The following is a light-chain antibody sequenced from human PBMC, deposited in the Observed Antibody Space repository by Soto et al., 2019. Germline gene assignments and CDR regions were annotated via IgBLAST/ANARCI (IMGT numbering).Light chain of an antibody. J-gene: IGKJ1*01. CDR3: QKYNQWPWT. V-gene: IGKV3-15*01. CDR2: QAS. CDR1: PSVGTS. Sequence: VVLTQSPATLSVSPWERSFLSCRDSPSVGTSLAWYNHKTGQAPRPLLYQASIRATGIPARFSGGGSGTEFNITISSMQSEDFGIYYCQKYNQWPWTFGPGTKVDI.